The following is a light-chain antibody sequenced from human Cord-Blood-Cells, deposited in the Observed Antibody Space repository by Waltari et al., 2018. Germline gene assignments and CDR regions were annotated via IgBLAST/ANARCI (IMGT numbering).Light chain of an antibody. V-gene: IGLV2-14*01. CDR3: SSYTSSNVV. CDR2: DVS. Sequence: QSALTQPASVSGSPGQSITISCTGTSSDVGGYNYVSWYQQHPGKAPKLMIYDVSKRPSGVSNRFSGSKSGTTASLTISGLQAEDEADYYCSSYTSSNVVFGGGTKLTVL. J-gene: IGLJ2*01. CDR1: SSDVGGYNY.